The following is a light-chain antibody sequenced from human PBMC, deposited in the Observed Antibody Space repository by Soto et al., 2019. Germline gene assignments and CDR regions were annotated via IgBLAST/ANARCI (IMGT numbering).Light chain of an antibody. J-gene: IGKJ2*01. CDR2: GAS. CDR1: QSVSSSY. V-gene: IGKV3-20*01. Sequence: EIVLTQSPGTLSLSPGERATLSCRASQSVSSSYLAWYQQKPGQAPRLVIYGASNRATGIPDRFSGSGSGTDCTLTISRLEPEDFAVYYCQQCGTSAYTFGQGTKLEIK. CDR3: QQCGTSAYT.